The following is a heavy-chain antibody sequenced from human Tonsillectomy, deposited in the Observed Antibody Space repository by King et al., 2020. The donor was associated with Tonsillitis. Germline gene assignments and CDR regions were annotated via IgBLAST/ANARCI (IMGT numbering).Heavy chain of an antibody. CDR3: ARSSVVVVLAHDALDI. Sequence: VQLVESGGGLVQPGGSLRLSCAASGFTFSNYWMTWVRQAPGKGLEWVANIKQDGSGKYYVDSVKGRFTISRDNAKNSLYLQMNSLRAEDTAVYYCARSSVVVVLAHDALDIWGQGTMVTVSS. CDR1: GFTFSNYW. CDR2: IKQDGSGK. V-gene: IGHV3-7*01. J-gene: IGHJ3*02. D-gene: IGHD2-15*01.